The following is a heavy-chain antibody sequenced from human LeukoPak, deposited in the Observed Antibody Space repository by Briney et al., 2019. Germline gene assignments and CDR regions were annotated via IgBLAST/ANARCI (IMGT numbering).Heavy chain of an antibody. J-gene: IGHJ6*02. V-gene: IGHV3-7*05. Sequence: GGSLRLSCAASGLTLSRHWMSWVRQAPGKGLEWVANINEDGSQKHHVDSVKGRFSMSRDNAKNSLNLQMNSLRAEDTAVYYCARGHYDMDVWGQGTPVTVSS. CDR2: INEDGSQK. CDR1: GLTLSRHW. CDR3: ARGHYDMDV.